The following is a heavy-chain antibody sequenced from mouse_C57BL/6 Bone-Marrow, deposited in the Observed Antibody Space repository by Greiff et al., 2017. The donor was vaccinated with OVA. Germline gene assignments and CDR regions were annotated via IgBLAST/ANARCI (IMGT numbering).Heavy chain of an antibody. CDR1: GFTFSNYW. V-gene: IGHV6-3*01. CDR3: TSYYYGSSSYFDY. D-gene: IGHD1-1*01. CDR2: IRLKSDNYAT. J-gene: IGHJ2*01. Sequence: EVQVVESGGGLVQPGGSMKLSCVASGFTFSNYWMNWVRQSPEKGLEWVAQIRLKSDNYATHYAESVKGRFTISRDDSKSSVYLQMNNLRAEDTGIYYCTSYYYGSSSYFDYWGQGTTLTVSS.